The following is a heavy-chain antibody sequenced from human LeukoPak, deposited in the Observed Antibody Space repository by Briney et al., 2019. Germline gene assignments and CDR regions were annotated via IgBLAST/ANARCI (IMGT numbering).Heavy chain of an antibody. J-gene: IGHJ4*02. Sequence: PGGSLRLSCAASGFTISANFVSWVRQAPGKGLEWVSVIYSAGRTDYADSVKGRFSISRDNSRNTLFLQLNSLRVEDTAVYYCARHTFTLSRPLDSWGQGTLVTVS. CDR2: IYSAGRT. D-gene: IGHD3-22*01. V-gene: IGHV3-66*04. CDR3: ARHTFTLSRPLDS. CDR1: GFTISANF.